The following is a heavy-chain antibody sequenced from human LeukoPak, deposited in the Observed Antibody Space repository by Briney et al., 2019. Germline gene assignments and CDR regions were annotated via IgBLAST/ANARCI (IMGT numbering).Heavy chain of an antibody. D-gene: IGHD3-22*01. CDR2: IYYSGST. Sequence: PSETLSLTCPVSGGSISRYYWGWIRQPRGKGREGIGYIYYSGSTNYNPSLKSRVTISVDTSKNQFSLKLSSVTAADTAVYYCARRTYYYDSSGYPYWGQGTLVTVSS. CDR3: ARRTYYYDSSGYPY. J-gene: IGHJ4*02. CDR1: GGSISRYY. V-gene: IGHV4-59*12.